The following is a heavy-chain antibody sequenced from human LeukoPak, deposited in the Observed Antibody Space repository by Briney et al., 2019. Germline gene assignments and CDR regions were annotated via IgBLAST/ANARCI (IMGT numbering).Heavy chain of an antibody. CDR1: GFIVSGNY. CDR2: IYSDGST. V-gene: IGHV3-53*01. Sequence: GGSLRLSCAASGFIVSGNYMTWVRQAPGKGLEWVSVIYSDGSTFYADSVKGRFTISRDNSKNTLYLQMNSLRAEDTAVYYCAKDDQVPAAVFDYWGQGTLVTVSS. J-gene: IGHJ4*02. D-gene: IGHD2-2*01. CDR3: AKDDQVPAAVFDY.